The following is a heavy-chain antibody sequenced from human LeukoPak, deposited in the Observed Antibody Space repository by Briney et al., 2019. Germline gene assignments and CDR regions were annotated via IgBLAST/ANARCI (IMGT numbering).Heavy chain of an antibody. CDR3: ARGGSYPLDY. Sequence: SQTLSLTCAISGDSVSSNSAAWNWIRQSPSRGLEWLGRTYYRSKWYSRYALSVKSRITINPDTSKNQFSLQLNSVTPDDTAVYYCARGGSYPLDYWGQGTLVTASS. J-gene: IGHJ4*02. CDR2: TYYRSKWYS. V-gene: IGHV6-1*01. CDR1: GDSVSSNSAA. D-gene: IGHD1-26*01.